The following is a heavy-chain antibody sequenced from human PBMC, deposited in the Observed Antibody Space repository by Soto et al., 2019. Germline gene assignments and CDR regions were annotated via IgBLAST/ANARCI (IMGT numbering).Heavy chain of an antibody. J-gene: IGHJ6*02. CDR1: GYTFTGYY. CDR3: ARDGTGYYGSESTGLAV. V-gene: IGHV1-2*02. Sequence: GASVKVSCKASGYTFTGYYMHWVRQAPGQGLEWMGWINPNSGGTNYAQKFQGRVTVTRDTSISTAYMELSRLRSDDTAVYYCARDGTGYYGSESTGLAVWGQGTKVTVSS. CDR2: INPNSGGT. D-gene: IGHD3-10*01.